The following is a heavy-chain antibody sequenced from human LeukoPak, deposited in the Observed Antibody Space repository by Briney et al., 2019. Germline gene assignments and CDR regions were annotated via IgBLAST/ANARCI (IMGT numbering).Heavy chain of an antibody. CDR3: ARVNYYDSSGYQETLFDY. D-gene: IGHD3-22*01. V-gene: IGHV1-2*02. CDR2: INPNSGGT. Sequence: ASVKVSCKASGFTFTAYYMHWVRQAPGQGLEWMGWINPNSGGTNYAQKFQGRVTMTRDTSISTAYMELSRLRSDDTAVYYCARVNYYDSSGYQETLFDYWGQGTLVTVSS. J-gene: IGHJ4*02. CDR1: GFTFTAYY.